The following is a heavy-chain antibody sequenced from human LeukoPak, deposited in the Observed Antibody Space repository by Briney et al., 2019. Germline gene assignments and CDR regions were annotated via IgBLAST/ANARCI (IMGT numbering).Heavy chain of an antibody. J-gene: IGHJ2*01. Sequence: SETLSLXCTVSGGSISSGDYYWIWIRQPPAKGLEWIGYIYYSGSTYYNPSLKSRVTISVDTSKNQFSLKLSSVTAADTAVYYCAREPYSSSPSVEYFDLWGRGTLVTVSS. CDR2: IYYSGST. D-gene: IGHD6-6*01. V-gene: IGHV4-30-4*08. CDR3: AREPYSSSPSVEYFDL. CDR1: GGSISSGDYY.